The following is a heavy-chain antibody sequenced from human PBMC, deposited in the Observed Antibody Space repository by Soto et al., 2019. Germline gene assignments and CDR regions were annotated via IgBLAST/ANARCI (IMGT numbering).Heavy chain of an antibody. D-gene: IGHD3-9*01. CDR3: ARHTYYDILTGYYSYYYGMDV. CDR2: IIPIFGTA. V-gene: IGHV1-69*13. J-gene: IGHJ6*02. Sequence: SVKVSCKASGGTFSSYAISWVRQAPGQGLEWMGGIIPIFGTANYAQKFQGRVTITADESTSTAYTELSSLRSEDTAVYYCARHTYYDILTGYYSYYYGMDVWGQGTTVTVSS. CDR1: GGTFSSYA.